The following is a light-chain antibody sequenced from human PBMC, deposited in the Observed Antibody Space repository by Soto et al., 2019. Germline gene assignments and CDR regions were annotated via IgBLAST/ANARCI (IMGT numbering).Light chain of an antibody. CDR2: DAS. CDR1: QSVSRY. Sequence: EIVMTQSPATLSVSPGETATLSCRASQSVSRYLAWYQHRPGQAPRLLIYDASTRATGIPARFSGSGSGTEFTLTISGLHSEDFAVYSCQQCRDCPLFTFGQGTRLEIK. CDR3: QQCRDCPLFT. J-gene: IGKJ5*01. V-gene: IGKV3-15*01.